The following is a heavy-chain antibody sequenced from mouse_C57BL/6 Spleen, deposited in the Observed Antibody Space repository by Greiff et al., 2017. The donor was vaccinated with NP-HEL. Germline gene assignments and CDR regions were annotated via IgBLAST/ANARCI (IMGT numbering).Heavy chain of an antibody. Sequence: EVKVEESGGGLVQPGGSMKLSCVASGFTFSNYWMNWVRQSPEKGLEWVAQIRLKSDNYATHYAESVKGRFTISRDDSKSSVYLQMNNLRAEDTGIYYCTDYYGSSYVPPFAYWGQGTLVTVSA. V-gene: IGHV6-3*01. CDR2: IRLKSDNYAT. CDR3: TDYYGSSYVPPFAY. CDR1: GFTFSNYW. D-gene: IGHD1-1*01. J-gene: IGHJ3*01.